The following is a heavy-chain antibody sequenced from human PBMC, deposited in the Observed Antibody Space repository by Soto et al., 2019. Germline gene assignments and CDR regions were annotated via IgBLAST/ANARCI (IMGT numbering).Heavy chain of an antibody. J-gene: IGHJ3*01. CDR2: IYYSGST. V-gene: IGHV4-39*01. CDR1: GGSITSRDSY. D-gene: IGHD2-15*01. Sequence: QVQLQESGPGLVEPSATLSLTCTVSGGSITSRDSYWAWVRQPPGKGLEWIGTIYYSGSTYYNPSRRGRVAISIDTSASQFSLRLNSVTAADTALYYCAKRISDCSGGSCDFLAGGFELWGQGTTVTVSS. CDR3: AKRISDCSGGSCDFLAGGFEL.